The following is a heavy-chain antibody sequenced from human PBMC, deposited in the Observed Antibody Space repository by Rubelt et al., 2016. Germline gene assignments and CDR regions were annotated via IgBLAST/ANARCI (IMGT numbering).Heavy chain of an antibody. D-gene: IGHD3-3*02. CDR1: GFSLSTSGVG. V-gene: IGHV2-5*02. CDR2: IYWDDDS. J-gene: IGHJ5*02. CDR3: AHYKATIRGNWFDP. Sequence: QITLKESGPTLVKPTQTLTLTCTFSGFSLSTSGVGVGWFRQPPGEALEWLALIYWDDDSKYSPSLKSRLAITKDTSKNQVVRTMTNMEPVDTATYYCAHYKATIRGNWFDPWGQGTLVTVSS.